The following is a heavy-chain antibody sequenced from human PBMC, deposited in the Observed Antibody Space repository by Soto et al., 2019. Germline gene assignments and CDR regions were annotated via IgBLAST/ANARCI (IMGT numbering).Heavy chain of an antibody. CDR2: ISWHSGSI. CDR3: AKDQFPSDIAAAEFDF. D-gene: IGHD6-13*01. V-gene: IGHV3-9*01. J-gene: IGHJ4*02. CDR1: GFTFDAYA. Sequence: EVQLVESGGGLVQPGRSLRLSCAASGFTFDAYAMHWVRQAPGKGLEWVSGISWHSGSIGYEDSVKGRFTISRDNAKNSQYLQMNSLRAGETGLYYCAKDQFPSDIAAAEFDFWGQGTLVTVSS.